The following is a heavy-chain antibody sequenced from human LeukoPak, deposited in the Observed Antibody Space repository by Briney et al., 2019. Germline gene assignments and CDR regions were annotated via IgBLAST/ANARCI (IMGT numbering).Heavy chain of an antibody. D-gene: IGHD3-10*01. Sequence: PGGSLRLSCTSSGFTFCDYAMIWFRQAPGKGLEWVATTNQDGSEKYFMDSLKGSLIISRDNAKNSLHLQMNSLRAEDTAVYYCVKPYYFSSGSLTWGQGTLVTVSS. V-gene: IGHV3-7*01. J-gene: IGHJ5*02. CDR2: TNQDGSEK. CDR1: GFTFCDYA. CDR3: VKPYYFSSGSLT.